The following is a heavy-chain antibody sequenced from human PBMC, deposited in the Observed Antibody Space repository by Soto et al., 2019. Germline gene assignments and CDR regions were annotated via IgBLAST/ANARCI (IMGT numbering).Heavy chain of an antibody. CDR2: TYHSGNT. CDR1: GASINSSHW. V-gene: IGHV4-4*02. Sequence: QVQLQESGPGLVQPSGTLSLTCAVSGASINSSHWCSWVRRTPGKGLEWFGETYHSGNTNYNTSLKSRFTISIDKSKNQVQLKMNSVTAADTAVYYCATEVNTSPACGPTSFDPWGQGALVSVSS. D-gene: IGHD3-10*01. J-gene: IGHJ5*02. CDR3: ATEVNTSPACGPTSFDP.